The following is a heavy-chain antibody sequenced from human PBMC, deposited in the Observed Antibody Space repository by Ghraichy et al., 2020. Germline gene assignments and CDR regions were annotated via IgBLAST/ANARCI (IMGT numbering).Heavy chain of an antibody. Sequence: LSLTCAASGFTVSSNYMTWVRQAPGKGLEWVSGMESGGRKYYADSVKGRFTISRHNLKNMMYLEMDSLRADDTAVYYCGRMITGTGPVDHWGQGTLVTVSS. CDR1: GFTVSSNY. CDR2: MESGGRK. V-gene: IGHV3-53*04. D-gene: IGHD1-20*01. CDR3: GRMITGTGPVDH. J-gene: IGHJ4*02.